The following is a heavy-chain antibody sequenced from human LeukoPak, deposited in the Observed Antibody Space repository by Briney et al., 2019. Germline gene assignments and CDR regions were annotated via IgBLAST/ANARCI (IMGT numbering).Heavy chain of an antibody. CDR3: TTGNSSSWYPAGWRFFNLFSHYYYMDV. CDR1: GFTFSNAW. V-gene: IGHV3-15*01. J-gene: IGHJ6*03. CDR2: IKSKTDGGTT. D-gene: IGHD6-13*01. Sequence: PGGSLRLSCAASGFTFSNAWMSWVRQAPGKGLEWVGRIKSKTDGGTTDYAAPVKGRFTISRDDSKNTLYLQMNSLKTEDTAVYYCTTGNSSSWYPAGWRFFNLFSHYYYMDVWGKGTTVTISS.